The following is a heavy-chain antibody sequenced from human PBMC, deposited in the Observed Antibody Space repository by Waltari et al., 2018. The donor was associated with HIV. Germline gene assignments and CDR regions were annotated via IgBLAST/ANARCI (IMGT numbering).Heavy chain of an antibody. V-gene: IGHV3-53*01. J-gene: IGHJ4*02. Sequence: EVQLVESGGGLIQPGGSLRLSCAASGLTVGTTYMTWVRQAPGRGLEWVSVIHSGGSTYYADSVKGRFTISRDESKNTLYLQINSLRAEDTAVYYCAREISHYYDSSGFLPYYFDYWGQGTLVTVSS. D-gene: IGHD3-22*01. CDR1: GLTVGTTY. CDR3: AREISHYYDSSGFLPYYFDY. CDR2: IHSGGST.